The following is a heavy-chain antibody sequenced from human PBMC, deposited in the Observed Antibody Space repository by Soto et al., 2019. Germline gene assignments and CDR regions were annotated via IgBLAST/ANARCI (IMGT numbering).Heavy chain of an antibody. CDR2: IKSAGSIT. CDR3: VKEKTVMDSGYDDFHV. V-gene: IGHV3-48*03. Sequence: PGGSLRRSCAASGFDFSSYEMDWVRQAPGKGLEWVANIKSAGSITFYTDSVKGRFTISRDNVKNLLYLEMNSLRADDTALYYCVKEKTVMDSGYDDFHVWGLATMVTVSS. J-gene: IGHJ3*01. CDR1: GFDFSSYE. D-gene: IGHD5-12*01.